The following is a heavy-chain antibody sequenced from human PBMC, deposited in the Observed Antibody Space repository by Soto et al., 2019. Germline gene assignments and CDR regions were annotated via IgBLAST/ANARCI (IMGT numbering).Heavy chain of an antibody. CDR3: ARGYSYDYYAMGV. CDR2: IYSGGST. J-gene: IGHJ6*02. V-gene: IGHV3-53*01. Sequence: GSLSLSCAASGFTISSSYMSWVRQAPGKGPEWVSVIYSGGSTYYADSVKGRFTISRDNSKNTLFLQMNSLRVEDTAVYYCARGYSYDYYAMGVWGQGTTVTVSS. CDR1: GFTISSSY. D-gene: IGHD5-18*01.